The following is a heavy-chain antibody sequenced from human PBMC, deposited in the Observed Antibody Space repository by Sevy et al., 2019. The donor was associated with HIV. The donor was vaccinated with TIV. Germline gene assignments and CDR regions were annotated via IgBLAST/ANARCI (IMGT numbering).Heavy chain of an antibody. J-gene: IGHJ4*02. Sequence: SETLSLTCAVSGYSISSGYYWGWIRQPPGKGLEWIGSIYHSGSTYYNPSLKSRVTISVDTSKNQFSLKLSSVTAADTAVDYCARVYYYGSGSPSYYIDYWGQGTLVTVSS. D-gene: IGHD3-10*01. V-gene: IGHV4-38-2*01. CDR2: IYHSGST. CDR3: ARVYYYGSGSPSYYIDY. CDR1: GYSISSGYY.